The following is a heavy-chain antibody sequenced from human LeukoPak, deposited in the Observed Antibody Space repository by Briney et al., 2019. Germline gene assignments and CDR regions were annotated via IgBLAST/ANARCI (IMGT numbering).Heavy chain of an antibody. CDR1: GGSFSGYY. CDR2: INHSGST. V-gene: IGHV4-34*01. CDR3: ARGRRNVDKNYGMDV. Sequence: SETLSLTCAVYGGSFSGYYWSWIRQPPGKGLEWIGEINHSGSTNYNPSLKSRVTISVDTSKNQFSLKLSSVTAADTAVYYCARGRRNVDKNYGMDVWGQGTTVTVSS. J-gene: IGHJ6*02. D-gene: IGHD5-12*01.